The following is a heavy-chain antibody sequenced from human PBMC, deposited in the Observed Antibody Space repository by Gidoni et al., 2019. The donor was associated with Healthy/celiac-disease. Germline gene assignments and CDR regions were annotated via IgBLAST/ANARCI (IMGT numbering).Heavy chain of an antibody. V-gene: IGHV4-4*02. Sequence: VQLQESGTGLVKTSGTLSLTCAVSGGSISSSNWLSWVRQPPGKGMEWIGEIYHSWRTNYNPSLKSRVTISVDKSNNQFSLKLISVTAADTAVYYCAIGVGDFDYWGHGTLVTVSS. CDR3: AIGVGDFDY. CDR1: GGSISSSNW. D-gene: IGHD3-10*01. J-gene: IGHJ4*01. CDR2: IYHSWRT.